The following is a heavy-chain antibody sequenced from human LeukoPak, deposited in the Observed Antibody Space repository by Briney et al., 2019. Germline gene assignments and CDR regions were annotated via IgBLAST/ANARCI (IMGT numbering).Heavy chain of an antibody. V-gene: IGHV1-18*01. CDR2: ISAYNGNT. D-gene: IGHD3-10*01. CDR3: ARMRYYGSGSYYTVGAFDI. Sequence: ASVTVSRKASGYTFTSYGISWVRQAPGQGLEWMGWISAYNGNTNYAQKLQGRVTMTTDTSTSTAYMELRSLRSDDTAVYYCARMRYYGSGSYYTVGAFDIWGQGTMVTVSS. J-gene: IGHJ3*02. CDR1: GYTFTSYG.